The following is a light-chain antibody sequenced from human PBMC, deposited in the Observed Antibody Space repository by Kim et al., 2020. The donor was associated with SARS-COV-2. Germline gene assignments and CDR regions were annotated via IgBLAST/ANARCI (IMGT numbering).Light chain of an antibody. V-gene: IGLV2-14*01. CDR3: SSYTSSSSLV. J-gene: IGLJ3*02. Sequence: QSALTQPASVSGSPGQSITISCTGTSSDVGFSNYVSWFQQHPGKSPKLIIYEVSNRPSGVSDRFSGSKSGNTASLTISGLQAEDEADYYCSSYTSSSSLVFGGGTQLTVL. CDR2: EVS. CDR1: SSDVGFSNY.